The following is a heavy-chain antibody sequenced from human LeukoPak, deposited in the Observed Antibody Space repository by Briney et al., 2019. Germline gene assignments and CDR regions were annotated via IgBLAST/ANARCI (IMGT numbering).Heavy chain of an antibody. V-gene: IGHV3-23*01. J-gene: IGHJ4*02. CDR3: AKRAMIVVVTPDY. Sequence: GGSLRLSCAASGFTFSSYAMSWVREAPGKGVEGVSAISGRGGSTYYADSVKGRFTISRDNSKNTLYLQMNSLRAEDTAVYYCAKRAMIVVVTPDYWGQGPLVTVSS. D-gene: IGHD3-22*01. CDR1: GFTFSSYA. CDR2: ISGRGGST.